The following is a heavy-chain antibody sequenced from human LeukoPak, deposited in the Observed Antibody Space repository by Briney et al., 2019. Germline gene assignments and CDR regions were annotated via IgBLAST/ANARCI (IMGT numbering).Heavy chain of an antibody. V-gene: IGHV4-59*01. D-gene: IGHD4-17*01. CDR2: IYYSGSP. CDR1: GGSISNYY. CDR3: TRTSASTAIDY. Sequence: SETLSLTCTVSGGSISNYYWSWIRQPPGKRLEWIGYIYYSGSPNYSPSLKSRVTMSLDTSRNQFSLKLSSVTAADTAVYYCTRTSASTAIDYWGPGTLVTVSS. J-gene: IGHJ4*02.